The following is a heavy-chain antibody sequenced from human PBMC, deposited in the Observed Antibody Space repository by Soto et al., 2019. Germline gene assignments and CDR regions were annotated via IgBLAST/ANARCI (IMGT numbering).Heavy chain of an antibody. V-gene: IGHV1-69*17. CDR2: IIPLFGIP. CDR3: ARGVVDTNVVFKWFDP. D-gene: IGHD2-15*01. J-gene: IGHJ5*02. Sequence: QVQLVQSGPEVKRHGSSVKVSCEASGLTYSSHVISWVRQAPGQGLEWMGGIIPLFGIPNYAQKFQGRLTITADKSTSTAYMELSSLRSEDTAVYYCARGVVDTNVVFKWFDPWGQGTLVTVSS. CDR1: GLTYSSHV.